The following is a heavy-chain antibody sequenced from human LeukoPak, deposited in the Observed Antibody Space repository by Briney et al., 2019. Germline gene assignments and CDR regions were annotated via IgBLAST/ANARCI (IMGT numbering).Heavy chain of an antibody. CDR3: ARDGGDGYKYFDY. Sequence: ASVKVSCKASRITVSSYAISWVRQAPGQGLEWMGGIIPIFGTANYAQKFQGRVTITTDESTSTAYMELSSLRSEDTAVYYCARDGGDGYKYFDYWGQGTLVTVSS. V-gene: IGHV1-69*05. CDR2: IIPIFGTA. CDR1: RITVSSYA. J-gene: IGHJ4*02. D-gene: IGHD5-24*01.